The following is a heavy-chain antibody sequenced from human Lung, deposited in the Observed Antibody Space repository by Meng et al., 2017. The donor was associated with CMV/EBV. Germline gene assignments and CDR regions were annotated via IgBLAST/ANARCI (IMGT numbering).Heavy chain of an antibody. CDR1: GGSSSSGDYY. CDR2: IYYSGST. CDR3: ARDRTTGRYFDY. D-gene: IGHD4-11*01. V-gene: IGHV4-30-4*01. Sequence: QVQLQESGPGLVKPQQTLSLTCTVSGGSSSSGDYYWSWIRQPPGKGLEWIGYIYYSGSTYYNPSLKSRVTISVDTSKNQFSLKLSSVAAADTAVYYCARDRTTGRYFDYWGQGTLVTVSS. J-gene: IGHJ4*02.